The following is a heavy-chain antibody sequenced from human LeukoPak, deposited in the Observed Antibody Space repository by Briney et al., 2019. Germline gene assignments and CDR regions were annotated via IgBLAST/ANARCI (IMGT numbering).Heavy chain of an antibody. CDR2: IIPIFGTA. J-gene: IGHJ5*02. Sequence: VASVKVSCKASGGTFSSYAISWVRQAPGQGLEWMGGIIPIFGTANYAQKFQGRVTITTDESTSTAYMELSSLRSEDTAVYYCAHSSGYSYGYRWFDPWGQGTLVTVSS. CDR1: GGTFSSYA. D-gene: IGHD5-18*01. CDR3: AHSSGYSYGYRWFDP. V-gene: IGHV1-69*05.